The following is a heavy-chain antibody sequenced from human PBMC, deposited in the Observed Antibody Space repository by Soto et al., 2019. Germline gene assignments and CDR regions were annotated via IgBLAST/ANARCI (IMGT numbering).Heavy chain of an antibody. CDR3: ARWHYGGNARVDS. J-gene: IGHJ4*02. CDR1: GYTFSSHD. V-gene: IGHV1-8*01. CDR2: INANSGNT. D-gene: IGHD4-17*01. Sequence: QVQLVQSGTEVKKPGASVKVSSKATGYTFSSHDINWVRHATGEGLEWMGWINANSGNTGNAQKFQGRVTMTMNTSMSTAYMELSSLRSDDTAVYYFARWHYGGNARVDSWGQRTLVSDSS.